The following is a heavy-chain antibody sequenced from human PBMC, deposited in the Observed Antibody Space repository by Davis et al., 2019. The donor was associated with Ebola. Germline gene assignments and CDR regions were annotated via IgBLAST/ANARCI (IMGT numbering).Heavy chain of an antibody. J-gene: IGHJ4*02. Sequence: PSETLSLTCAISGDSVSGNNGAWNWIRQSPSRGLEWLGRTYYTSKWYNHYASSVKSRTTINPDTSKNQFSLQLSSVTPEDTAVYYCTRGWLRSGFDYWGQGNLVIVSS. CDR2: TYYTSKWYN. V-gene: IGHV6-1*01. CDR3: TRGWLRSGFDY. CDR1: GDSVSGNNGA. D-gene: IGHD5-12*01.